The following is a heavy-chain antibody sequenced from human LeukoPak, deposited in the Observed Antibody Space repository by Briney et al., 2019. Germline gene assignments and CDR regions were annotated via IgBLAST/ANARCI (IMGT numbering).Heavy chain of an antibody. V-gene: IGHV1-24*01. CDR3: ATRVYYDSSGYYFDY. D-gene: IGHD3-22*01. J-gene: IGHJ4*02. CDR2: FDPEDGET. Sequence: ASVKVSCKVSGYTLTELSMHWVRQAPGKGLEWMGGFDPEDGETIYAQKFQGRVTMTEDTSTDTAYMELSGLRSEDTAVYYCATRVYYDSSGYYFDYWGQGTLVTVSS. CDR1: GYTLTELS.